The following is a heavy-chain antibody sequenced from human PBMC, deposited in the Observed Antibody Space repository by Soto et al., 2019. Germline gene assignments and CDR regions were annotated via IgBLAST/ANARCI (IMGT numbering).Heavy chain of an antibody. CDR3: AGNQNIVVVPAAIRWGGYYYYGMDV. CDR1: GGTFSSYA. Sequence: QVQLVQSGAEVKKPGSSVKVSCKASGGTFSSYAISWVRQAPGQGLEWMGGIIPIFGTANYAQKFQGRVTMTADESTSTAYMELSSRRSEDTAGYYCAGNQNIVVVPAAIRWGGYYYYGMDVWGQGTTVTVSS. J-gene: IGHJ6*02. V-gene: IGHV1-69*01. D-gene: IGHD2-2*02. CDR2: IIPIFGTA.